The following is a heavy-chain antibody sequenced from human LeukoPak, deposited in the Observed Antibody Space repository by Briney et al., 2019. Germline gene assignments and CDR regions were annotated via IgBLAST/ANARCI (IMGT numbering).Heavy chain of an antibody. V-gene: IGHV1-18*01. CDR3: ASERKIAPLRYFAQANYMDV. D-gene: IGHD3-9*01. Sequence: GASVKVSCKASGYTFTSYGISWVRQAPGQGLEWMGWISAYNGNTNYAQKLQGRVTMTTDTSTSTAYMELRSLRSDDSSVYYCASERKIAPLRYFAQANYMDVWGKGTTVTVSS. CDR2: ISAYNGNT. CDR1: GYTFTSYG. J-gene: IGHJ6*03.